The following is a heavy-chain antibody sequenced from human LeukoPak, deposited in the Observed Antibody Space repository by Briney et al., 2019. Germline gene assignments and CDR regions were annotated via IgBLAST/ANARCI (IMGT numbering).Heavy chain of an antibody. J-gene: IGHJ6*03. CDR3: ARAGWNYGFYFYYYMDV. V-gene: IGHV1-46*01. Sequence: ASVKLSCKPSGYTLTSFYIHWRRQAAGPRLEWWGIINPSGGSTSYAQKFQGRVTMTRDTSKSTVYMELSSLRSADTAVYYCARAGWNYGFYFYYYMDVWGKGTTITVSS. D-gene: IGHD1-7*01. CDR2: INPSGGST. CDR1: GYTLTSFY.